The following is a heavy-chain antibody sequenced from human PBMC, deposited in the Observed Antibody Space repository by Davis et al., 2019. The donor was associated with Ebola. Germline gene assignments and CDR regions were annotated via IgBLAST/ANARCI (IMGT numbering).Heavy chain of an antibody. CDR3: ARAGGSRTLTEPSMDV. J-gene: IGHJ6*02. CDR1: GFTFSDYY. V-gene: IGHV3-11*01. D-gene: IGHD2-2*01. CDR2: ISGGGRTI. Sequence: PGGSLRLSCAASGFTFSDYYMSWIRQAPGKGLEWVSYISGGGRTIYYADSVKGRFTMSRDNAKNSLYLQMNSLRAEDTAVYYCARAGGSRTLTEPSMDVWGQGTTVTVSS.